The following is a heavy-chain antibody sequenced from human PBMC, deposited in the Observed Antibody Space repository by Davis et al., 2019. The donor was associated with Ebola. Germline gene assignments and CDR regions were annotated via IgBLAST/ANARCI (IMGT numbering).Heavy chain of an antibody. CDR3: AHSFRANGDYWFGYFDY. V-gene: IGHV2-70*12. CDR1: GFSLSTSGMC. D-gene: IGHD4-17*01. CDR2: IDWDDDK. Sequence: SGPTLVKPTQTLTLTCTFSGFSLSTSGMCVSWIRPPPGKALEWLALIDWDDDKYYSTSLKTRLTISKDTSKNQVVLTMTNMDPVDTATYYCAHSFRANGDYWFGYFDYWGQGTLVAVSS. J-gene: IGHJ4*02.